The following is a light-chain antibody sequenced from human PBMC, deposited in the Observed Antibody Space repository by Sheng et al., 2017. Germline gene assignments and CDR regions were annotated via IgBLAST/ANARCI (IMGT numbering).Light chain of an antibody. CDR3: QQRSNWLLFT. CDR1: QSVSSY. V-gene: IGKV3-11*01. J-gene: IGKJ3*01. CDR2: DAS. Sequence: EIVLTQSPATLSLSPGERATLSCRASQSVSSYLAWYQQKPGQAPRLLIYDASNRATGIPARFSGSGSGTDFTLTISSLEPEDFAVYYCQQRSNWLLFTFGPG.